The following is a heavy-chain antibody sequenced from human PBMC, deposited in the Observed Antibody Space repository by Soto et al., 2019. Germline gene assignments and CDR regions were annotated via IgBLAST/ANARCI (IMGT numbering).Heavy chain of an antibody. CDR1: GFTFNNYG. CDR3: AKDRSGYNYYYYGMDV. V-gene: IGHV3-30*18. CDR2: TSYDGSDN. D-gene: IGHD5-12*01. Sequence: AGGSLRLSCAASGFTFNNYGMHWDRQAPGKGLEWVAGTSYDGSDNYHADPVKGRFAISRDSSKNTLYLQMNSLRAEDTAVYYCAKDRSGYNYYYYGMDVWGQGTTVTVSS. J-gene: IGHJ6*02.